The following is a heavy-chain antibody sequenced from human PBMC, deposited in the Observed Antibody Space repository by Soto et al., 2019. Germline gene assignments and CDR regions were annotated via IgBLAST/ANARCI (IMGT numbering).Heavy chain of an antibody. V-gene: IGHV1-8*01. CDR3: ARWTRAGEKLPGDY. CDR1: GYTFTSYD. J-gene: IGHJ4*02. CDR2: MNPHSGSA. Sequence: QVQLVQSGAEVKKPGASVKVSCKASGYTFTSYDLNWVRQAPGQGLEWMGWMNPHSGSAGYAQKFQGRVTMARNTSVSTAYMELTSLTSEDTAVYYCARWTRAGEKLPGDYWGQGTLVTVAS. D-gene: IGHD6-13*01.